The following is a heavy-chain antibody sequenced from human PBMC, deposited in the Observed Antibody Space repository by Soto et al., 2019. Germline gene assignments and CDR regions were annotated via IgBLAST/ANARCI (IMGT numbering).Heavy chain of an antibody. CDR3: ARLFPMVRGVIRTYYYMDV. V-gene: IGHV4-4*02. Sequence: QVQLQESGPGLVTPSGTLSLTCAVSSGSISSSNWCSWVRQPPGKGLEWIGEIYHSGSTNYNPSLKSRVTISVDKSKNQFSLKLSSVAAADTAVYYCARLFPMVRGVIRTYYYMDVWGKGTTVTVSS. J-gene: IGHJ6*03. CDR1: SGSISSSNW. D-gene: IGHD3-10*01. CDR2: IYHSGST.